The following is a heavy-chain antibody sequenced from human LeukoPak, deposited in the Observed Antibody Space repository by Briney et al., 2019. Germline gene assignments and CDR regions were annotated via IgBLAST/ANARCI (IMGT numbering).Heavy chain of an antibody. J-gene: IGHJ4*02. CDR3: ARDPVVPAALDFDY. D-gene: IGHD2-2*01. CDR2: ISSSGSTI. Sequence: PGGSLRLSCAASGFTLSDYYMSWIRQAPGKGLEWVSYISSSGSTIYYADSVKGRFTISRDNAKKSLYLQMNSLRAEDTAVYYCARDPVVPAALDFDYWGQGTLVTVSS. CDR1: GFTLSDYY. V-gene: IGHV3-11*01.